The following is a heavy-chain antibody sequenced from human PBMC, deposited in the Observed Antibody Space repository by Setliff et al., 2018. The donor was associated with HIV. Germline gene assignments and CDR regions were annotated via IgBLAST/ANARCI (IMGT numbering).Heavy chain of an antibody. J-gene: IGHJ4*02. CDR2: ISGNGATI. CDR3: ARACNVYDYRFDSSGYDY. CDR1: GITFSAYE. V-gene: IGHV3-48*03. Sequence: GGSLRLSCVASGITFSAYEMNWVRQAPGKGLEWVSYISGNGATIYYGDSVKGRFTISRDNAKDSLYLQMNDLRAEDTAIYYCARACNVYDYRFDSSGYDYWGQGTLVTVSS. D-gene: IGHD3-22*01.